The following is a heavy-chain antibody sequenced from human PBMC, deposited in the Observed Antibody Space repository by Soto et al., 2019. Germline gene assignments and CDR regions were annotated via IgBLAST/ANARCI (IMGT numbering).Heavy chain of an antibody. D-gene: IGHD1-7*01. V-gene: IGHV3-23*01. CDR3: AQGNWNFPTSFDY. CDR1: GLTFSSCS. Sequence: EVRLLESGGGLVQPGGSLRLSCAASGLTFSSCSMSWVRQAPGKGLEWVSTISGTGGSTYYADSVKGRFSISRDNSKNTRYLQMSSLRAEDTAIYCCAQGNWNFPTSFDYWGQGTQVTVSS. J-gene: IGHJ4*02. CDR2: ISGTGGST.